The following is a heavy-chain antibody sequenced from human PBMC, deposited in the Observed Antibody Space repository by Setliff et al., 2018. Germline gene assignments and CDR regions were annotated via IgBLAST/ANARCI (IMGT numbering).Heavy chain of an antibody. Sequence: SETLSLTCTVSGGSISSSSYYWGWIRQPPGKGLEWIGSIYYSGSTYYNPSLKSRVTISVDTSKNQFSLKLSSVTAADTAVYYCARRETYYNFWSGYFDYWGQGTLVTVPQ. J-gene: IGHJ4*02. CDR3: ARRETYYNFWSGYFDY. CDR1: GGSISSSSYY. D-gene: IGHD3-3*01. V-gene: IGHV4-39*07. CDR2: IYYSGST.